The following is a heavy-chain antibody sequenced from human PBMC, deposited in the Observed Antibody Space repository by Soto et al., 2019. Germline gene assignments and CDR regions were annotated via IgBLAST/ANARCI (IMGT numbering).Heavy chain of an antibody. CDR3: AKTSNNYYHYYDMDV. Sequence: GGSLRLSCAASGITVSSNYMSWVRQAPGKGLEWVSVIYTDGSTYYADSVKGRFTISRDNSKNTLYLQMNSLRAEDTALYYCAKTSNNYYHYYDMDVWGQGTTVTVSS. J-gene: IGHJ6*02. V-gene: IGHV3-53*01. CDR2: IYTDGST. D-gene: IGHD4-4*01. CDR1: GITVSSNY.